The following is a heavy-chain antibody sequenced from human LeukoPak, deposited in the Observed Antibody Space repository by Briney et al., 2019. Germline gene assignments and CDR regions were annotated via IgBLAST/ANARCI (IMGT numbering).Heavy chain of an antibody. CDR3: ASRRVVGATDRGAFDI. J-gene: IGHJ3*02. V-gene: IGHV3-66*01. CDR2: IYSGGST. CDR1: GFTVSSNY. D-gene: IGHD1-26*01. Sequence: GGSLRLSCAAYGFTVSSNYMSWVRQAPGKGLEWVSVIYSGGSTYYADSVKGRFTISRDNSKNTLYLQMNSLRAEDTAVYYCASRRVVGATDRGAFDIWGQGTMVTVSS.